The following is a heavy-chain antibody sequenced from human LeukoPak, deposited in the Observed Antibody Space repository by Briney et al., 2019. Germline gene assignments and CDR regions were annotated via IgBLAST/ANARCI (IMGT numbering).Heavy chain of an antibody. CDR1: GDSISNYY. Sequence: SETLSLTCTVSGDSISNYYWSWIRQPPGKGLEWIGEINHSGSTNYNPSLKSRVTISVDTSKNQFSLKLSSVTAADTAVYYCARGIAYYDYVWGSYRYTGSDYWGQGTLVTVSS. CDR3: ARGIAYYDYVWGSYRYTGSDY. D-gene: IGHD3-16*02. V-gene: IGHV4-34*01. CDR2: INHSGST. J-gene: IGHJ4*02.